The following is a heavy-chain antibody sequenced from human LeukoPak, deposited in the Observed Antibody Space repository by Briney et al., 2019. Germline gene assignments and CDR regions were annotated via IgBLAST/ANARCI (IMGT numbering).Heavy chain of an antibody. CDR1: GFTVGSNY. V-gene: IGHV3-53*01. D-gene: IGHD4-11*01. CDR3: ARDSPYSDYLIGGAFNI. CDR2: IYSDSTT. Sequence: PGGSLRLSCAASGFTVGSNYMSWVRQAPGKGLEWVSVIYSDSTTYYADSVKGRFTISGDNSKNTLYLQMNSLGAEDTAVYYCARDSPYSDYLIGGAFNIWGQGTMVTVSS. J-gene: IGHJ3*02.